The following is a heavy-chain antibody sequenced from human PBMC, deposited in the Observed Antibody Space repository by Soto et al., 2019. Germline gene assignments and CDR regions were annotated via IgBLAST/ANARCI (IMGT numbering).Heavy chain of an antibody. CDR3: ARENRGACDH. J-gene: IGHJ4*02. V-gene: IGHV4-59*01. Sequence: QVQLQESGPGLVKPSQTLSLTCTVSGGSIHDYYWVWIRQPPGKGLAWIGSIFYTGSTDYNPSLKCRVTLSLATSKNQFSLNLSSVTAADTAVYYCARENRGACDHWGQGALVTVSS. CDR2: IFYTGST. CDR1: GGSIHDYY.